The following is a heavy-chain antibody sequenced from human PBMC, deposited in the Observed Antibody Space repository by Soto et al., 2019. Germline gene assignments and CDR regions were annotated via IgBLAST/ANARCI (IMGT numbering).Heavy chain of an antibody. CDR2: ISSSGSTI. CDR1: GFTFSDYY. J-gene: IGHJ4*02. Sequence: GGSLRLSCAASGFTFSDYYMSWIRQAPGKGLEWVSYISSSGSTIYHADSVKGRFTISRDNAKNSLYLQMNSLRAEDTAVYYCARDLAAVTTLDYWGQGTLVTVSS. CDR3: ARDLAAVTTLDY. D-gene: IGHD4-17*01. V-gene: IGHV3-11*01.